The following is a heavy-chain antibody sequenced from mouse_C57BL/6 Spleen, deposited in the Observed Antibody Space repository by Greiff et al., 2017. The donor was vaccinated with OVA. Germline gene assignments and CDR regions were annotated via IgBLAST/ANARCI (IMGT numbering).Heavy chain of an antibody. Sequence: QVQLQQSGAELVRPGSSVKLSCKASGYTFTSYWMHWVKQRPIQGLEWIGNIDPSDSETHYNQKFKDKATLTVDKSSSTAYMQLSSLTSEDSAVYYCAREGQLGFDYWGHGTTLTVSS. J-gene: IGHJ2*01. D-gene: IGHD3-3*01. CDR3: AREGQLGFDY. CDR1: GYTFTSYW. CDR2: IDPSDSET. V-gene: IGHV1-52*01.